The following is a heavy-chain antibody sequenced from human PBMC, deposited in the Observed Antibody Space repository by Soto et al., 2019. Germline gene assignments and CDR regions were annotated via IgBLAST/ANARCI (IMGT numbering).Heavy chain of an antibody. D-gene: IGHD2-15*01. Sequence: QVQLVQSEAEVKKPGASVKVSCKASGYTFTSYDINWVRQATGQGLEWMGWMNPDSGNRGYAQKYQGRGTVTTTTSIGTAYMELSSLRSEDTAVYYCVRVRHYPYCYYAIDVWGQGTTVTVSS. V-gene: IGHV1-8*01. J-gene: IGHJ6*02. CDR2: MNPDSGNR. CDR1: GYTFTSYD. CDR3: VRVRHYPYCYYAIDV.